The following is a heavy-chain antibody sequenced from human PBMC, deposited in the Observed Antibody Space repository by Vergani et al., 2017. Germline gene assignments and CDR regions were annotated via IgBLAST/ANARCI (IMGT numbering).Heavy chain of an antibody. CDR3: ARDRTSCYLPEGCLGAFDI. CDR1: GFTFSSYA. Sequence: QVQLVESGGGVVQPGRSLRLSCAASGFTFSSYAMHWVRQAPGKGLEWVAVISYDGSNKYYADSVKGRFTISRDNSKNTLYLQMNSLRAEDTAVYYCARDRTSCYLPEGCLGAFDIWGQGTMVTVSS. J-gene: IGHJ3*02. D-gene: IGHD2-2*01. V-gene: IGHV3-30-3*01. CDR2: ISYDGSNK.